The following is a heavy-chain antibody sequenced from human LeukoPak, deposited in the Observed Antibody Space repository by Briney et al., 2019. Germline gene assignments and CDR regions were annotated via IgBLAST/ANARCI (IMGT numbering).Heavy chain of an antibody. D-gene: IGHD2-15*01. J-gene: IGHJ4*02. CDR2: INPHSGGT. V-gene: IGHV1-2*02. CDR1: GYTFTGCY. CDR3: ARARDSGGGFDY. Sequence: ASVKVSCKAPGYTFTGCYIHWVRQAPGQGLEWMGWINPHSGGTDYAQKFQGRVTMTRDTSISTAYMELSRLRSDDTAVYYCARARDSGGGFDYWGQGTLVTVSS.